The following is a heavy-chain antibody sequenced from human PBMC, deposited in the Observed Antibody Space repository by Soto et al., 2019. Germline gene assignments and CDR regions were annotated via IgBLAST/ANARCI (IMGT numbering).Heavy chain of an antibody. Sequence: LQPLSLTCSVYWGSIGGYYWRRILQPPRKGLEWIGEISQSGHTNYSPSLKSRVSISIDTSKKQFSLNLASVSAADTAVYYCARVGPWVPYYYDSSPYTVENWFDPWGQGTLVTVSS. J-gene: IGHJ5*02. CDR1: WGSIGGYY. CDR3: ARVGPWVPYYYDSSPYTVENWFDP. V-gene: IGHV4-34*01. CDR2: ISQSGHT. D-gene: IGHD3-22*01.